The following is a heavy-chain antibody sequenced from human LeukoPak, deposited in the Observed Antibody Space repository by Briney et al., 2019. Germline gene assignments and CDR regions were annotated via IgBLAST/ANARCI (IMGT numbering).Heavy chain of an antibody. CDR3: ARDSAAGTPFDY. Sequence: SETLSLTCAVYGGSFSGYYWSWIRQPPGKGLEWIGYIYSSGSTNYNPSLKSRVTISVDTSKNQFSLKLSSVTAADTAVYYCARDSAAGTPFDYWGQGTLVTVSS. CDR2: IYSSGST. V-gene: IGHV4-59*01. CDR1: GGSFSGYY. D-gene: IGHD6-13*01. J-gene: IGHJ4*02.